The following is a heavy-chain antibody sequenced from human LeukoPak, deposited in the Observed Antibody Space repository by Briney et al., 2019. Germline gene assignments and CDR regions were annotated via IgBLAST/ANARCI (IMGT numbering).Heavy chain of an antibody. J-gene: IGHJ3*02. CDR1: GFTFSSYS. CDR3: AREGGRYSHDAFDI. V-gene: IGHV3-21*01. CDR2: ISSSSSYI. D-gene: IGHD5-18*01. Sequence: GGSLRLSCAASGFTFSSYSMNWVRQAPGKGLEWVSSISSSSSYIYYADSVKGRFTISRDNAKNSLYLQMNSLRAEDTAVYYCAREGGRYSHDAFDIWGQGTMATVSS.